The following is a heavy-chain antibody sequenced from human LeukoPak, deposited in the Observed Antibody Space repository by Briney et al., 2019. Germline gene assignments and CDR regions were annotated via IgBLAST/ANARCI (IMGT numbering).Heavy chain of an antibody. Sequence: GGSLRLSCAASGFNFDDYTMHWVRQPPGKGLEWVSGISWNSDFIVYGDSVKGRFTISRDNAKNSLYLQMNSLRAEDTALYYCAKSHGAGRYYPLEYWGQGTLLTVSS. CDR2: ISWNSDFI. D-gene: IGHD3-10*01. CDR3: AKSHGAGRYYPLEY. CDR1: GFNFDDYT. V-gene: IGHV3-9*01. J-gene: IGHJ4*02.